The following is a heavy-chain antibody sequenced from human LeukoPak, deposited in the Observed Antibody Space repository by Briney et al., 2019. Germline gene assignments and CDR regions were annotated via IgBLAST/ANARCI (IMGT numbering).Heavy chain of an antibody. D-gene: IGHD6-6*01. CDR3: ASDTTSSGFFDY. CDR2: RYTSGNT. Sequence: SVTLSLTCTVSGGSISSYYWSWIRQPPGKGLEWIGYRYTSGNTNYNPSLKSRVTISVDTSKTQVSLKLSSVTAADTAVYYCASDTTSSGFFDYWGQGILVTVSS. V-gene: IGHV4-4*09. CDR1: GGSISSYY. J-gene: IGHJ4*02.